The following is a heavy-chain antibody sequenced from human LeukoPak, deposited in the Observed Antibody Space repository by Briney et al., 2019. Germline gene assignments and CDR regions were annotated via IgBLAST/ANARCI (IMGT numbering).Heavy chain of an antibody. CDR2: ISAYNGNT. V-gene: IGHV1-18*01. J-gene: IGHJ3*02. Sequence: ASVKVSCKASGYTFTSYGISWVRQAPGQGLEWMGWISAYNGNTNYAQKLQGRVTMTTDTSTSTAYMELRSLRSDDTAVYYCARDGSGSHWGADAFDIWGQGTMVTVSS. CDR1: GYTFTSYG. D-gene: IGHD1-26*01. CDR3: ARDGSGSHWGADAFDI.